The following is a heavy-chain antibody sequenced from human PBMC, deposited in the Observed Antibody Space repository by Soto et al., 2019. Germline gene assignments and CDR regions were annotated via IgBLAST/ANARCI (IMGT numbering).Heavy chain of an antibody. J-gene: IGHJ4*02. Sequence: EVQLLESGGDLVQPGGSLRLSCAASGFSFSDYSMNWVRQAPGRGLEWVAFIDLSGTTRDYRESVKGRFTISKDKSMNTVYLQMNSLRVEDAAVYYCTKDRVPDGIYSFDYWGRGALVTVSS. V-gene: IGHV3-23*03. D-gene: IGHD2-15*01. CDR3: TKDRVPDGIYSFDY. CDR2: IDLSGTTR. CDR1: GFSFSDYS.